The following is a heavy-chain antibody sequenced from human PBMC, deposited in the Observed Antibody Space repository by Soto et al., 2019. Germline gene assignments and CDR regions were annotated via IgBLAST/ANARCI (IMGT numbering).Heavy chain of an antibody. D-gene: IGHD3-10*01. J-gene: IGHJ5*02. CDR2: ISGYGDST. Sequence: GGSLRLSCAASGFTFSNYAMSWVRQAPGKGLEWVSAISGYGDSTYYADSVKGRFTISRDNSKNTVLLQMNSLRAEDTAVYYCARGLWFGGANWFDPWGQGTLVTVSS. CDR3: ARGLWFGGANWFDP. V-gene: IGHV3-23*01. CDR1: GFTFSNYA.